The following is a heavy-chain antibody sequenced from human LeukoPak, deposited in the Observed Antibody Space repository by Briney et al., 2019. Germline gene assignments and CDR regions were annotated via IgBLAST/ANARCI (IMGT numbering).Heavy chain of an antibody. CDR2: INPNSGGT. V-gene: IGHV1-2*06. Sequence: GASVKVSCKASGYTFTGYYMHWVRQAPGQGLEWMGRINPNSGGTNYAQKFQGRVTMTRDTSISTAYMELSRLRSDDTAVYYCARGEYYYDSSGYEFDYWGQGTLVTVSS. D-gene: IGHD3-22*01. CDR3: ARGEYYYDSSGYEFDY. CDR1: GYTFTGYY. J-gene: IGHJ4*02.